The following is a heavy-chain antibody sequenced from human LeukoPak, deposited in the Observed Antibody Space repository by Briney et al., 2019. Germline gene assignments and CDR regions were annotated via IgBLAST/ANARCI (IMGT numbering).Heavy chain of an antibody. V-gene: IGHV1-69*13. CDR3: ARGPYSSSWYRNWFDP. Sequence: SVKVSCKASGGTFSSYAVSWVRQAPGQGLEWMGGIIPIFGTANYAQKFQGRVTITADESTSTAYMELSSLRSEDTAVYYCARGPYSSSWYRNWFDPWGQGTLVTVSS. CDR2: IIPIFGTA. J-gene: IGHJ5*02. CDR1: GGTFSSYA. D-gene: IGHD6-13*01.